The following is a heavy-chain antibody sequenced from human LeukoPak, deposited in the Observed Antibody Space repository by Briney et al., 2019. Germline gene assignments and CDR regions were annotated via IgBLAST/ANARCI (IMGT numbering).Heavy chain of an antibody. CDR1: GFTVISNY. CDR2: IYAGGST. J-gene: IGHJ5*02. D-gene: IGHD6-13*01. V-gene: IGHV3-53*01. Sequence: GGSLRLSCAASGFTVISNYMTWVRQAPGKGLEWVSVIYAGGSTYYADSVKGRFTISRDNAKNSLYLQMNSLTAEDTALYYCARDKYSSNWGRNWFDPWGQGTLVTVSS. CDR3: ARDKYSSNWGRNWFDP.